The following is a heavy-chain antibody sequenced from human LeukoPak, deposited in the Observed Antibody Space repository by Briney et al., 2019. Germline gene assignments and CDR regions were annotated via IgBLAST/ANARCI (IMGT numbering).Heavy chain of an antibody. J-gene: IGHJ3*02. CDR3: ARAAGVPVAFDI. Sequence: KPSETLSLTCTVPGGSISSYYWSWLRQPPGKGLEWIGYIYYSGSTNYNPSLKSRVTISVDTSKNQFSLKLSSVTAADTAVYYCARAAGVPVAFDIWGQGTMVTVSS. D-gene: IGHD2-8*01. CDR1: GGSISSYY. V-gene: IGHV4-59*01. CDR2: IYYSGST.